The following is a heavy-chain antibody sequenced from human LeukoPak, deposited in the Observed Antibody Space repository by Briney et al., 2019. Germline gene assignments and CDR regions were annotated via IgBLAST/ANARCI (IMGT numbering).Heavy chain of an antibody. J-gene: IGHJ6*02. V-gene: IGHV4-59*01. D-gene: IGHD2-21*02. CDR2: IYYSGST. Sequence: SETLSLTCTVSGGSISSYSWSWIRQPPGKGLEWIGYIYYSGSTNYNPSLKSRVTISVDTSRNQFSLKLSSVTAADTAVYYCARDLGRVVTAIEAATYYYYYGMDVWGQGTTVTVSS. CDR1: GGSISSYS. CDR3: ARDLGRVVTAIEAATYYYYYGMDV.